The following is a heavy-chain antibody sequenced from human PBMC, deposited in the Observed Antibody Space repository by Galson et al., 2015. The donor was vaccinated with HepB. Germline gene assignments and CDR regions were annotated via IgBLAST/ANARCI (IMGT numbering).Heavy chain of an antibody. CDR1: GFTFSSYW. CDR3: ARAPTHGSGSRWFDP. D-gene: IGHD3-10*01. Sequence: SLRLSCAASGFTFSSYWMSWVRQAPGKGLEWVANIKQDGSETYYVDSVKGRFTISRDNAKNPLYLQMNSLRVEDTAVYYRARAPTHGSGSRWFDPWGQGTLATVSS. J-gene: IGHJ5*02. CDR2: IKQDGSET. V-gene: IGHV3-7*01.